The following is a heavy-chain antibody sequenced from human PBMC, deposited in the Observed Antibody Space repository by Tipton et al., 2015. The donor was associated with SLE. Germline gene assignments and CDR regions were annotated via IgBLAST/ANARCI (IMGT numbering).Heavy chain of an antibody. CDR2: INHSGST. Sequence: TLSLTCAVSGYSISSGYYWSWIRQPPGKGLEWIGEINHSGSTNYNPSLKSRVTISVDTSKNQFSLKLSSVTAADTAVYYCARPTDSNTVREQDIWGQGTMVTVSS. D-gene: IGHD2/OR15-2a*01. CDR1: GYSISSGYY. V-gene: IGHV4-38-2*01. CDR3: ARPTDSNTVREQDI. J-gene: IGHJ3*02.